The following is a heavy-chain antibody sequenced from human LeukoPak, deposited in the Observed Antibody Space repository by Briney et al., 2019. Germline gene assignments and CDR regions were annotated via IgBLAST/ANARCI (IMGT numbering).Heavy chain of an antibody. D-gene: IGHD5-18*01. Sequence: GGSLRLSCAASGFTFSSYWMSWVRQAPGKGLEWVANIKQDGSEKYYVDSVKGRFTISRDNAKNSLYLQMNSLRAEDTAVYYYARVSLQLWSSFDYWGQGTLVTVSS. J-gene: IGHJ4*02. CDR1: GFTFSSYW. CDR3: ARVSLQLWSSFDY. CDR2: IKQDGSEK. V-gene: IGHV3-7*01.